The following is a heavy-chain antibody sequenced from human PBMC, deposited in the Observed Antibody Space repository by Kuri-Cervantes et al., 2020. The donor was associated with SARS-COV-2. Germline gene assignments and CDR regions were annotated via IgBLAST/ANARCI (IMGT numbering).Heavy chain of an antibody. D-gene: IGHD6-6*01. CDR3: ATDWGSSVDGMGV. V-gene: IGHV3-33*01. CDR1: GFTFSSYG. J-gene: IGHJ6*02. CDR2: IWYDGSNK. Sequence: GGSLRLSCAASGFTFSSYGMHWVRQAPGKGLEWVAVIWYDGSNKYYADSVKGRFTISRDNSKNTLYLQMNSLRAEDTAMYYCATDWGSSVDGMGVWGQGTTVTGSS.